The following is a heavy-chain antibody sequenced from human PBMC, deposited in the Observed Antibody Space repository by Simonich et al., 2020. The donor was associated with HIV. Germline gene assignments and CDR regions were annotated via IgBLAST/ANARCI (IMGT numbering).Heavy chain of an antibody. CDR2: IHTNSWCK. V-gene: IGHV1-2*06. J-gene: IGHJ3*02. CDR1: GYTFTDWN. Sequence: QVQLVQSGAEVKKPGASVRVSCKASGYTFTDWNIPWVRQAPGQGLEWMGRIHTNSWCKDYPKKFQGRGTRTRDKSIKTAYMELRKRRSDDTAVYYCATHGPGSSSSALDIWGQGTMVTVSS. CDR3: ATHGPGSSSSALDI. D-gene: IGHD6-6*01.